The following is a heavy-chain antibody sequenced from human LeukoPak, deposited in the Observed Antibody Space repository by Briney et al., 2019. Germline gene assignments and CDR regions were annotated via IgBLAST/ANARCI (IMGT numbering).Heavy chain of an antibody. Sequence: SETLSLPCTVSGGSISRGSYYWSWIRQPAGKGLEWIGRIYTSGSTNYNPSLKGRVTISVDTSKNQFSLKLSSVTAADTAVYYCARDGGYSGTLTSYYYYMDVWGKGTTVPISS. J-gene: IGHJ6*03. CDR3: ARDGGYSGTLTSYYYYMDV. CDR2: IYTSGST. V-gene: IGHV4-61*02. D-gene: IGHD1-26*01. CDR1: GGSISRGSYY.